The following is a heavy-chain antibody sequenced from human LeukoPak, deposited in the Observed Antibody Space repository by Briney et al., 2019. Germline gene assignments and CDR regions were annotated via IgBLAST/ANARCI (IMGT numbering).Heavy chain of an antibody. J-gene: IGHJ6*03. CDR3: ARDRHIAAAVYYYYMDV. D-gene: IGHD6-13*01. CDR1: GYTFTSYI. CDR2: INGYNGNT. V-gene: IGHV1-18*01. Sequence: ASVKVSCKASGYTFTSYIISWVRQAPGQGLEWMGWINGYNGNTDYAQRVQGRVNMTTDTSTITAYMEMRSLRSDDTAVYYCARDRHIAAAVYYYYMDVWGKGTPVTVSS.